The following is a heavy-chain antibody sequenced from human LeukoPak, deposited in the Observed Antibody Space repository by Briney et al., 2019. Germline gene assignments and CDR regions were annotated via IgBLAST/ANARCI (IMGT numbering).Heavy chain of an antibody. CDR2: ISGSGGST. Sequence: PGGSLRLSCAASGFTFSSYAVSWVRQAPGKGLEWVSAISGSGGSTYYADSVKGRFTISRDNSKNTLYLQMNSLRAEDTAVYYCAKDYYYDSSGRPPPRYFDYWGQGTLVTVSS. D-gene: IGHD3-22*01. J-gene: IGHJ4*02. CDR3: AKDYYYDSSGRPPPRYFDY. V-gene: IGHV3-23*01. CDR1: GFTFSSYA.